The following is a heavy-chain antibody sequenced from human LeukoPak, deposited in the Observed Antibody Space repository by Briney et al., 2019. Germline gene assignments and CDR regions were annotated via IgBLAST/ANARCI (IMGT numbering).Heavy chain of an antibody. V-gene: IGHV3-23*01. CDR2: LSGSGGNT. CDR1: GFTFNNYG. Sequence: AGGSLRLSRAASGFTFNNYGMSWVRQAPGKGLEWVSGLSGSGGNTYYRDSVKGRFTISRDNFKNTLHLQMNSLRAEDTAVYYCAKIWNPITMVRGVIDYWGQGTLVTVSS. J-gene: IGHJ4*02. D-gene: IGHD3-10*01. CDR3: AKIWNPITMVRGVIDY.